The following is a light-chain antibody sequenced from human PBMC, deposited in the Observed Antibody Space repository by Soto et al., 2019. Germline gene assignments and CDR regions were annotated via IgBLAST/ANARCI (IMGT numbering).Light chain of an antibody. Sequence: QSALTQPASMSGSPGQSITISCTGTSSDVGGYSYVSWYQQHPGKAPKLMISDVSKRPSGVPDRFSGSKFGNTASLTISGLQAEDEADYYCCSYAGAFTYVFGSGTKLTVL. CDR2: DVS. V-gene: IGLV2-11*01. J-gene: IGLJ1*01. CDR3: CSYAGAFTYV. CDR1: SSDVGGYSY.